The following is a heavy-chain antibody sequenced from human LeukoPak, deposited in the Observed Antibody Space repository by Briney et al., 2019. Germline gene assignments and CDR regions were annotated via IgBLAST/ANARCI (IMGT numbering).Heavy chain of an antibody. Sequence: GGSLRLSCAASGFTFSSYAMSWVRQAPGKGLEWVSVLYSGGSANYADSVKGRFTFSRDNSINTLYLKMNSLRAEDTAVYYCARDVQYYYHSRGPSGAFDIWGQGTMVTVSS. D-gene: IGHD3-22*01. CDR1: GFTFSSYA. CDR2: LYSGGSA. V-gene: IGHV3-66*01. J-gene: IGHJ3*02. CDR3: ARDVQYYYHSRGPSGAFDI.